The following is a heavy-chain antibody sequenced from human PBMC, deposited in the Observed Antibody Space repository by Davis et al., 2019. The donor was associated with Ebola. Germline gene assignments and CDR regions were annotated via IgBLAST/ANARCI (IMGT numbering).Heavy chain of an antibody. Sequence: GESLKISCKGSGYSFTSYWIGWVRQMPGKGLEWMGIIYPGDSDTRYSPSFQGQVTISADKSISTAYLQWSSLKASDTAMYYCARHIGVQGVHYGMDVWGQGTTVTVSS. CDR1: GYSFTSYW. J-gene: IGHJ6*02. CDR2: IYPGDSDT. CDR3: ARHIGVQGVHYGMDV. D-gene: IGHD3-10*01. V-gene: IGHV5-51*01.